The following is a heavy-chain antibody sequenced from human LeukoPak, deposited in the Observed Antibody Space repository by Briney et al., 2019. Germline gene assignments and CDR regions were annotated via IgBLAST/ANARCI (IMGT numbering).Heavy chain of an antibody. CDR3: AKKMATSPNWFDP. D-gene: IGHD5-24*01. Sequence: GGSLRLSCAASGFIFSNYVMHWVRQAPGKGLEWVSVIWYDGSNKYYTDSVKGRFTISRDNSKNTLYLQMNSLRAEDTAVYYCAKKMATSPNWFDPWGQGTLVTVSS. J-gene: IGHJ5*02. CDR1: GFIFSNYV. V-gene: IGHV3-33*03. CDR2: IWYDGSNK.